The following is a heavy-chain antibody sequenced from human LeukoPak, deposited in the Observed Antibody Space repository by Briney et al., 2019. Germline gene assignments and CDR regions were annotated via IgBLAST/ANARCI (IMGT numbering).Heavy chain of an antibody. J-gene: IGHJ4*02. V-gene: IGHV3-23*01. CDR3: AIGDNNILTGYYNSFDS. Sequence: GGSLRLSCAASGFTFSDYAMTWIRQAPGKGLEWVSTISGSGISTYFADSVKGRFTISRDNSRNTLFLQMNSLRAEDTALFYCAIGDNNILTGYYNSFDSWGQGTLVTVSS. CDR1: GFTFSDYA. CDR2: ISGSGIST. D-gene: IGHD3-9*01.